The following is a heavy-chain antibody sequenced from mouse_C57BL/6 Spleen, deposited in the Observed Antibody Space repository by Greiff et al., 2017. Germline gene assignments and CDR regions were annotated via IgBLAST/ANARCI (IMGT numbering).Heavy chain of an antibody. CDR3: ARSDYDYSWFAY. V-gene: IGHV1-82*01. CDR2: ISPGDGDT. D-gene: IGHD2-4*01. CDR1: GYAFSSSW. Sequence: VQLQESGPELVKPGASVKISCKASGYAFSSSWMNWVKQRPGKGLEWIGRISPGDGDTNYNGKVKGKATLTADKCSSTAYMQRSSLTSEDSAVYFCARSDYDYSWFAYWGQGTLVTVAA. J-gene: IGHJ3*01.